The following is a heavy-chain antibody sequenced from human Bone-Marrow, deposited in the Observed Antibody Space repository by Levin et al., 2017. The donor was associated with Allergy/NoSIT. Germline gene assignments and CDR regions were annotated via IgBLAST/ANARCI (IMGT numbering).Heavy chain of an antibody. V-gene: IGHV4-59*01. J-gene: IGHJ4*02. CDR3: ARGGVRQIDY. D-gene: IGHD3-10*01. CDR2: MFYSGST. CDR1: GDSMTTTY. Sequence: SQTLSLTCTVSGDSMTTTYWSWIRQAPGKGLEWIGYMFYSGSTNYNPSLKSRVIISADTSKNQFSLTVTSVTAADTAVYYCARGGVRQIDYWGQGTLVTVSS.